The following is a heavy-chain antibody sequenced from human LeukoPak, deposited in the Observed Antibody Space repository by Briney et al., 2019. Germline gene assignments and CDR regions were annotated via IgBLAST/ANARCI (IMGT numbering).Heavy chain of an antibody. J-gene: IGHJ4*02. CDR3: ARVPFTGTTGE. D-gene: IGHD1-7*01. Sequence: PSETLSLTCAVYGGSFSGYYWSWIRQPPGKGLEWIGEINHSGSTNYNPSLKSRVTISVDTSKNQFSLKLSSVTAADTAVYYCARVPFTGTTGEWGQGTLVTVSS. CDR2: INHSGST. CDR1: GGSFSGYY. V-gene: IGHV4-34*01.